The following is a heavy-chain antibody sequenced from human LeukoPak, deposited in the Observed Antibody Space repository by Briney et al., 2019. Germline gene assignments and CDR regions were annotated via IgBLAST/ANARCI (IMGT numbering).Heavy chain of an antibody. CDR3: ATHSLAASYCSSTSCYTYFDY. V-gene: IGHV4-34*01. CDR2: INHSGST. D-gene: IGHD2-2*02. J-gene: IGHJ4*02. CDR1: GGSFSGYY. Sequence: SETLSLTXAVYGGSFSGYYWSWIRQPPGKGLEWIGEINHSGSTNYNPSLKSRVTISVDTSKNQFSLKLSSVTAADTAVYYCATHSLAASYCSSTSCYTYFDYWGQGTLVTVSS.